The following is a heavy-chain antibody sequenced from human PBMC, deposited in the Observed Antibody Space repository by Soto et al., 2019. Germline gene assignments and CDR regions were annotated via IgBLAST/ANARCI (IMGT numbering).Heavy chain of an antibody. D-gene: IGHD6-6*01. V-gene: IGHV3-23*01. J-gene: IGHJ4*02. CDR3: AKNAKYRSSSGDY. Sequence: EVQLLESVGGLVQPGGSLRLSCAASGFTFSSYAMSWVRQAPGTGLEWVSAISGSGGITYYADSVKGRFNISRDNSKNTLYLQMNSLRADATAVYYCAKNAKYRSSSGDYWGKGTLVTVSS. CDR2: ISGSGGIT. CDR1: GFTFSSYA.